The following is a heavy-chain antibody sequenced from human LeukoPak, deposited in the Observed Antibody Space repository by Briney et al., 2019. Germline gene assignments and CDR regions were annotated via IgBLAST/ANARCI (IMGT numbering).Heavy chain of an antibody. CDR1: GYTLTELS. Sequence: GASVKVSCKVSGYTLTELSMHWVRQAPGKGLAWMGGFDPEDGETIYAQKFQGRVTMTEDTSTDTAYMELSSLRSEDTAVYYCATDSDCSGGSCYSSPFDYWGQGTLVTVSS. V-gene: IGHV1-24*01. D-gene: IGHD2-15*01. CDR3: ATDSDCSGGSCYSSPFDY. CDR2: FDPEDGET. J-gene: IGHJ4*02.